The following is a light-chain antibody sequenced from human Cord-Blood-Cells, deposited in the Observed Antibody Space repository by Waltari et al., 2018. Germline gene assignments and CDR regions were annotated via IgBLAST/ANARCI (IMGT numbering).Light chain of an antibody. CDR3: SSYTSSSTWV. Sequence: QSALTQPASVSGSPGQSITISCTGTSSDVGGYNYVSWYQQHPGKAPKLMIYVVSNRPSGVSTRFSGSKSGNTASLTISGLQAEDEAEYYCSSYTSSSTWVFGGGTKLAVL. CDR2: VVS. J-gene: IGLJ3*02. CDR1: SSDVGGYNY. V-gene: IGLV2-14*03.